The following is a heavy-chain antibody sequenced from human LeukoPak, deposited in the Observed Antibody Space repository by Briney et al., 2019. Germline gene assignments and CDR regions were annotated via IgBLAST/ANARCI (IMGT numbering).Heavy chain of an antibody. J-gene: IGHJ5*02. CDR3: ARVLSIAAAGWFDP. CDR1: GGSISSYY. Sequence: KPSETLSLTCTASGGSISSYYWSWIRQPPGKGLEWIGYIYYSGSTNYNPSLKSRVTISVDTSKNQFSLKLSSVTAADTAVYYCARVLSIAAAGWFDPWGQGTLVTVSS. CDR2: IYYSGST. V-gene: IGHV4-59*12. D-gene: IGHD6-13*01.